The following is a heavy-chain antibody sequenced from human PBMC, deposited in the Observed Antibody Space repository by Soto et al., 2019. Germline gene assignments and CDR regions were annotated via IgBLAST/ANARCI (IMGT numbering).Heavy chain of an antibody. CDR1: GFTFSSYW. CDR3: ATYPLYYYGSGSYWVDY. J-gene: IGHJ4*02. V-gene: IGHV3-74*01. D-gene: IGHD3-10*01. CDR2: INSDGSST. Sequence: GGSLRLSCAASGFTFSSYWMHWVRQAPGKGLVWVSRINSDGSSTSYADSVKGRFTISRDNAKNTLYLQMNSLRAEDTAVYYCATYPLYYYGSGSYWVDYWGQGTLVTVSS.